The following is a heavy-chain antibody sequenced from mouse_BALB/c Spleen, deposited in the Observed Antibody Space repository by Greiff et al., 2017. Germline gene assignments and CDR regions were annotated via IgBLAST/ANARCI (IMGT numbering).Heavy chain of an antibody. V-gene: IGHV3-2*02. J-gene: IGHJ4*01. D-gene: IGHD2-3*01. CDR3: ARSPGDGYPPYAMDY. CDR2: ISYSGST. Sequence: EVQLVESGPGLVKPSQSLSLTCTVTGYSITSDYAWNWIRQFPGNKLEWMGYISYSGSTSYNPSLKSRISITRDTSKNQFFLQLNSVTTEDTATYYCARSPGDGYPPYAMDYWGQGTSVTVSS. CDR1: GYSITSDYA.